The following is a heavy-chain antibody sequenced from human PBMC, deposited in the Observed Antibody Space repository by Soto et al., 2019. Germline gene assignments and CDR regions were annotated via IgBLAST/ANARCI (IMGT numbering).Heavy chain of an antibody. CDR3: AKDPGMGTGIAVTDDAFDI. CDR1: GFTFSSYA. Sequence: GGSLRLSCAASGFTFSSYAMSWVRQAPGKGLEWVSAISGSGGSTYYADSVKGRFTISRDNSKNTLYLQMNSLRAEDTAVYYCAKDPGMGTGIAVTDDAFDIWGQGTMVTV. D-gene: IGHD6-19*01. V-gene: IGHV3-23*01. CDR2: ISGSGGST. J-gene: IGHJ3*02.